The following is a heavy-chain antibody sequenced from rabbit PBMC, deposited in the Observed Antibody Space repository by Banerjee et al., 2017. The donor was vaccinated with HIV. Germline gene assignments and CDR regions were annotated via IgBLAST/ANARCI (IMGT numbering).Heavy chain of an antibody. CDR1: GFSFSGSYY. J-gene: IGHJ4*01. D-gene: IGHD6-1*01. V-gene: IGHV1S40*01. Sequence: QSLEESGGDLVKPGASLTLTCKASGFSFSGSYYMCWVRQALGKGLEWIACIDGGSSSSTWYANWAKGRFTMSKTSPTTVTLQMPSLTAADTATYFCARGGGGAGYGSATQFSLWGPGTLVTVS. CDR2: IDGGSSSST. CDR3: ARGGGGAGYGSATQFSL.